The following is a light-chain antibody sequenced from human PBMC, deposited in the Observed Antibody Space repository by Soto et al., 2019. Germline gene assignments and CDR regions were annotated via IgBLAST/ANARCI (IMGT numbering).Light chain of an antibody. CDR2: DDN. CDR1: SGNIANNY. J-gene: IGLJ3*02. Sequence: NFMLTQPHSVSASPGKTVTISCTRSSGNIANNYVQWYQQRPGSSPATVIYDDNQRPSGVPDRFSGSIDRSSNSASLTISGLETDDEADYYCLSYDGSKQGVFGGGTKVTVL. V-gene: IGLV6-57*01. CDR3: LSYDGSKQGV.